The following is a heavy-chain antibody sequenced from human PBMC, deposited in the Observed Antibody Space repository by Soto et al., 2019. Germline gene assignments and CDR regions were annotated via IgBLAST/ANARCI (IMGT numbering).Heavy chain of an antibody. CDR2: IIPIFGTA. CDR1: GDRKSRYA. CDR3: ARDTGSLDAFDI. D-gene: IGHD3-10*01. J-gene: IGHJ3*02. V-gene: IGHV1-69*13. Sequence: SVKVACKGAGDRKSRYASSWGRHAPGQGLEWMAVIIPIFGTANFAQKFQGGVTLTADESTSTAYMELSSLRSEDSSLYYCARDTGSLDAFDICGQGTMVTVSS.